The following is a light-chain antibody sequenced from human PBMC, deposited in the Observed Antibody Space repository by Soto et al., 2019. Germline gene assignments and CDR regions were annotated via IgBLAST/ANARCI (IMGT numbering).Light chain of an antibody. V-gene: IGKV3-20*01. CDR1: QSVTTSY. CDR2: GTS. Sequence: EIVLTQSPGTLSWSPGERATLCCWTSQSVTTSYLAWYQQKPGQAPRLLIYGTSNRATGIPDRFSGSGSATDFTLTISRLEPEDFAVYYCHQYGDSPQTFGQGTKVEI. J-gene: IGKJ1*01. CDR3: HQYGDSPQT.